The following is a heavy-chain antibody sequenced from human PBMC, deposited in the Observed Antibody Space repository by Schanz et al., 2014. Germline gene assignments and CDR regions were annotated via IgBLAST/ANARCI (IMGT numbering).Heavy chain of an antibody. D-gene: IGHD5-12*01. J-gene: IGHJ4*02. V-gene: IGHV3-23*04. Sequence: EVQLVESGGGLVQPGGSLRLSCAASGFTLSNYAMSWVRQAPGKGLEWVSAISGSGGSTYYADSVKGRFTISRDNSKNTLYLQMNSLRAEDTAVYYCARKVVATIGGYYDNWGQGTLVIVSS. CDR2: ISGSGGST. CDR3: ARKVVATIGGYYDN. CDR1: GFTLSNYA.